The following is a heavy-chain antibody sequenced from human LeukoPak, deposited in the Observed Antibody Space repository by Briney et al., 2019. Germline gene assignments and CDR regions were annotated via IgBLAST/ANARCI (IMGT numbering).Heavy chain of an antibody. Sequence: GGSLRLSCAASGFTVSSNYMSWVRQAPGKGLEWVSVISSGGSTYYADSVKGRFTISRDNSKNTLYLQMNSLRAEDTAVYYCAKDYRSSGWYEYYFDYWGQGTLVTVSS. V-gene: IGHV3-66*01. CDR2: ISSGGST. CDR1: GFTVSSNY. CDR3: AKDYRSSGWYEYYFDY. J-gene: IGHJ4*02. D-gene: IGHD6-19*01.